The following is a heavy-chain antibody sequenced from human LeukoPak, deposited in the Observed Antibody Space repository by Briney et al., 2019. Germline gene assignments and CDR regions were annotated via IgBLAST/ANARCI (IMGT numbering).Heavy chain of an antibody. CDR1: GDSFSTLG. J-gene: IGHJ4*02. Sequence: ASVKVSCKASGDSFSTLGVVWVRQAPGQGLEWLGWISPYNGNTNYAHNFQGRVTMTTDTSTSVVYMEMRSLTSDDTAVYYCARGKKVTAFDYWGLGTLVTVSS. CDR2: ISPYNGNT. V-gene: IGHV1-18*01. CDR3: ARGKKVTAFDY. D-gene: IGHD5-18*01.